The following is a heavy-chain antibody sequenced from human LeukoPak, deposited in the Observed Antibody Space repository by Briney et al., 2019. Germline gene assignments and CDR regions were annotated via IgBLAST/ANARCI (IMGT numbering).Heavy chain of an antibody. Sequence: GGSLRLSCAASGFTVSSNYMSWVRQAPGKGLEWVSAISGSGGSTYYADSVKGRFTISRDNSKNTLYLQMNSLRAEDTAVYYCAKDFWSGHPVGWFDPWGQGTLVTVSS. CDR3: AKDFWSGHPVGWFDP. D-gene: IGHD3-3*01. CDR1: GFTVSSNY. CDR2: ISGSGGST. J-gene: IGHJ5*02. V-gene: IGHV3-23*01.